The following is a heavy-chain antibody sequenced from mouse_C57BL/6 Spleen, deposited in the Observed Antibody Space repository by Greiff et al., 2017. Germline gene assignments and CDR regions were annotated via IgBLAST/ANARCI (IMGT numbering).Heavy chain of an antibody. CDR1: GYTFTSYW. D-gene: IGHD1-1*01. V-gene: IGHV1-64*01. J-gene: IGHJ4*01. CDR3: AKSIYYYGSSYLYDAMDY. Sequence: QVQLQQPGAELVKPGASVKLSCKASGYTFTSYWMHWVKQRPGQGLEWIGMIHPNSGSTNYNEKFKSKATLTVDKSSSTAYMQLSSLTSEDSAVYYCAKSIYYYGSSYLYDAMDYWGQGTSVTVSS. CDR2: IHPNSGST.